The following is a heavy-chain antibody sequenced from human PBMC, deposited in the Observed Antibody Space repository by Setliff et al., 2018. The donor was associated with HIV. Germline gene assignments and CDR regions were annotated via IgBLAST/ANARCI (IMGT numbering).Heavy chain of an antibody. CDR3: ARGEALQNTVTTYFQH. D-gene: IGHD4-17*01. CDR2: IYHSGST. CDR1: GGSISSGGYS. Sequence: PSETLSLTCAVSGGSISSGGYSWSWIRQPPGKGLEWIGYIYHSGSTYYNPSLKIRVSISVDTSKNQFSLRLSSVTAADTAIYYCARGEALQNTVTTYFQHWGQGTPVTVSS. V-gene: IGHV4-30-2*01. J-gene: IGHJ1*01.